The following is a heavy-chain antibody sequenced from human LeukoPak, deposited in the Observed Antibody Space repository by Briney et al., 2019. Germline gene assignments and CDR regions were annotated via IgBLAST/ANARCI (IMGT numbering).Heavy chain of an antibody. J-gene: IGHJ4*02. D-gene: IGHD3-3*01. CDR1: GFTFSDYY. CDR2: ISSSSSYI. Sequence: GGSLRLSCAASGFTFSDYYMSWIRQAPGKGLEWVSYISSSSSYIYYADSVKGRFTISRDNAKNSLYLQMNSLRAEDTAVYYCARLSWYYDFWSGYPYWGQGTLVTVSS. CDR3: ARLSWYYDFWSGYPY. V-gene: IGHV3-11*06.